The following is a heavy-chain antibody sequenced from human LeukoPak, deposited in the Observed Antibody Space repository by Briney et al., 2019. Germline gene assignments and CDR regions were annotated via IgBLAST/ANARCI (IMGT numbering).Heavy chain of an antibody. CDR3: ARDPHDYADSRRPWYFDL. CDR2: IYYNGST. V-gene: IGHV4-59*01. J-gene: IGHJ2*01. CDR1: GGSISSYY. Sequence: SETLSLTCTVSGGSISSYYWSWIRQPPGKGLEWIGYIYYNGSTNYSPSLKSRVTISVDPSKNQFSLKLSSVTAADTAVYYCARDPHDYADSRRPWYFDLWGRGTLVTVSS. D-gene: IGHD4-17*01.